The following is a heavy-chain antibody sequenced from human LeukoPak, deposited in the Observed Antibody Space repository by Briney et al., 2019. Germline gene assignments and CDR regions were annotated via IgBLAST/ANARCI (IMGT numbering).Heavy chain of an antibody. D-gene: IGHD1-26*01. V-gene: IGHV3-33*06. CDR2: IWYDGSDR. CDR3: AKCAGATHWYFDL. J-gene: IGHJ2*01. Sequence: GGSLRLSCAASGFTFRTYGMSWVRQAPGKGLQWVASIWYDGSDRLYTDSVKGRFTISRDNPNNTVFLQMNCLRGDDTAVYYCAKCAGATHWYFDLWGRGTLVTVSS. CDR1: GFTFRTYG.